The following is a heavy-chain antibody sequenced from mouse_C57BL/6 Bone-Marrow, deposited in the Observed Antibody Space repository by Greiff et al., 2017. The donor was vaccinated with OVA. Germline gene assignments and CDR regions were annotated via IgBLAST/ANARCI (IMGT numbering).Heavy chain of an antibody. CDR1: GYTFTSYW. CDR2: IDPSDSET. J-gene: IGHJ4*01. CDR3: ARGAYYGSRDYAMDY. Sequence: QVQLQQPGAELVRPGSSVKLSCKASGYTFTSYWMHWVKQRPIQGLEWIGNIDPSDSETHYNQKFKDKATLTVDKSSSTAYMQLSSLTSEDSAVYYWARGAYYGSRDYAMDYWGQGTSVTVSS. V-gene: IGHV1-52*01. D-gene: IGHD1-1*01.